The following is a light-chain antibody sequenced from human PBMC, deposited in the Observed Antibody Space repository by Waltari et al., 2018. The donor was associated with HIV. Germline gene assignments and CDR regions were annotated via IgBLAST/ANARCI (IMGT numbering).Light chain of an antibody. CDR2: DAS. CDR3: QQRSNWLRIA. Sequence: ETFLTQSPATLSLSPGEKATLSCRASQSVDNYVAWYQQKHDQAPRLLIYDASNRATGIPPRFSGSGSGTDFTLTSSSLEPEDFAVYYCQQRSNWLRIAFGQGTRLEIK. V-gene: IGKV3-11*01. J-gene: IGKJ5*01. CDR1: QSVDNY.